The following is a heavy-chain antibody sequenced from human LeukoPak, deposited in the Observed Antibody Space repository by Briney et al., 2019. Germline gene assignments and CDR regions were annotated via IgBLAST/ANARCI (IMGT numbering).Heavy chain of an antibody. Sequence: NASETLSLTCTVSGGSISSSSYYWGWIRQPPGKGLEWIGSIYYSGSTYYNPSLKSRVTISVDTSKNQFSLKLSSVTAADTAVYYCAREIMITFGGVIALDAFDIWGQGTMVTVSS. V-gene: IGHV4-39*02. CDR3: AREIMITFGGVIALDAFDI. D-gene: IGHD3-16*02. CDR1: GGSISSSSYY. CDR2: IYYSGST. J-gene: IGHJ3*02.